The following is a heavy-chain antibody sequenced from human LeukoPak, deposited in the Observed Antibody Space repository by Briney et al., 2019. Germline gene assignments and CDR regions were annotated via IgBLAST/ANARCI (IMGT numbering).Heavy chain of an antibody. D-gene: IGHD2-15*01. CDR1: GGSISSYY. Sequence: SETLSLTCTVSGGSISSYYWSWIRQPPGKGLEWIGYIYYSGSTNYNPSLKSRVTISVDTSKNQFSLKLSSVTAADTAVYYCARGLYRAYFDYWGQGTLVTVSS. CDR2: IYYSGST. J-gene: IGHJ4*02. CDR3: ARGLYRAYFDY. V-gene: IGHV4-59*01.